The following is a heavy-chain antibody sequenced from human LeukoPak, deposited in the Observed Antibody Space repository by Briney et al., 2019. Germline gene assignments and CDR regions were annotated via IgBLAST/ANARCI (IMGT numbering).Heavy chain of an antibody. CDR1: GFTFNTYT. V-gene: IGHV3-21*01. CDR3: ATTRGYRGGGNYGSAYFDS. Sequence: NPGGSLRLSCAASGFTFNTYTMNWVRQAPGKGLEWVSSISSTSTYIFYAGSVKGRFTISRDNAKNSLYLQMNSLRAEDTAMYYCATTRGYRGGGNYGSAYFDSWGQGTLVTVSS. CDR2: ISSTSTYI. J-gene: IGHJ4*02. D-gene: IGHD5-12*01.